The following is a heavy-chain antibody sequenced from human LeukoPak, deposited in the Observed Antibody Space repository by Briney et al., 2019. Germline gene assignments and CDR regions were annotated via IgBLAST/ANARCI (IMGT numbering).Heavy chain of an antibody. CDR3: ASRPADSTWFGVFDY. D-gene: IGHD3-10*01. CDR1: GGSINSHY. V-gene: IGHV4-59*11. Sequence: PSETLSLTCTVSGGSINSHYWSWIRQPPGKGLEWIGYIFNGGSTNYNPSLKSRVTMSLDTSRDQFSLRLSSVTAADMAIYYCASRPADSTWFGVFDYWSQGTLVTVSS. J-gene: IGHJ4*02. CDR2: IFNGGST.